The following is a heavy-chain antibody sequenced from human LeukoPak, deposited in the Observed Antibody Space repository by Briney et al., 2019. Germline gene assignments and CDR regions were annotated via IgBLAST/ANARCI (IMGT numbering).Heavy chain of an antibody. V-gene: IGHV3-23*01. Sequence: GGSLRLSCAASAFSFSDYGMNWVRQAPGKGLEWVSAISGSGSRTYYADSVKGRFTISRDNSKNTLYLQMNSLRAEDTAVYYCAKNGDYEGYKWFDPWGQGTLVAVSS. CDR1: AFSFSDYG. D-gene: IGHD4-17*01. J-gene: IGHJ5*02. CDR2: ISGSGSRT. CDR3: AKNGDYEGYKWFDP.